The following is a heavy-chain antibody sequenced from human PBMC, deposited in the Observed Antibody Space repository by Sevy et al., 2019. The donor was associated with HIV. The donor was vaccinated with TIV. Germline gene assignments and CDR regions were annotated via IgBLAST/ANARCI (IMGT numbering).Heavy chain of an antibody. Sequence: GGSLRLSFAASGFTFSKYSMSWFPQPPGKGLEWVSTLSFGCGEINYANSVKGGFTISRDNSKSSGYLQMNNLRPEDTAVYYCAREGCTKPHDYWGQGTLVTVSS. CDR2: LSFGCGEI. D-gene: IGHD2-8*01. CDR1: GFTFSKYS. V-gene: IGHV3-23*01. CDR3: AREGCTKPHDY. J-gene: IGHJ4*02.